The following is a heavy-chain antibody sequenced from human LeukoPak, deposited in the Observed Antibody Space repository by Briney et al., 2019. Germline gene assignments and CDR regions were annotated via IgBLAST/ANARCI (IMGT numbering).Heavy chain of an antibody. CDR3: AKISEVVPAANDY. CDR2: ISGSGGST. Sequence: GGSLRLSCAASGFTFSSYAMSWVRQAPGKGLGWVSAISGSGGSTYYADSVKGRFTISRDNSKNTLYLQMNSLRAEDTAVYYCAKISEVVPAANDYWGQGTLVTVSS. J-gene: IGHJ4*02. CDR1: GFTFSSYA. V-gene: IGHV3-23*01. D-gene: IGHD2-2*01.